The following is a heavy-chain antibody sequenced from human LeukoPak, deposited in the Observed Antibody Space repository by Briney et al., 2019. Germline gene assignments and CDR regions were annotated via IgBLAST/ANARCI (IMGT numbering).Heavy chain of an antibody. V-gene: IGHV1-46*01. J-gene: IGHJ4*02. Sequence: GASVKVSCTASGYTFTSYYMHWVRQAPGQGLEWMGIINPSGGSTSYAQKFQGRVTMTRDTSTSTVYMELSSLRSEDTAVYYCARGLTAGYYFDYWGQGTLVTISS. CDR2: INPSGGST. CDR3: ARGLTAGYYFDY. CDR1: GYTFTSYY. D-gene: IGHD6-13*01.